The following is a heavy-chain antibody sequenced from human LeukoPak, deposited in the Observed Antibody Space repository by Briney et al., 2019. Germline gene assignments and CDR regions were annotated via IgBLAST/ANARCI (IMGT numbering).Heavy chain of an antibody. Sequence: PGRSLRLSCAASGFTFSSYAMHWVRQAPGKGLEWVAVISYDGSNKYYADSVKGRFTISRDNSKNTLYLQMNSLRAEDTAVYYCARDGRPSFVVVTANYFDYWGQGTLVTVSS. D-gene: IGHD2-21*02. J-gene: IGHJ4*02. CDR1: GFTFSSYA. CDR3: ARDGRPSFVVVTANYFDY. V-gene: IGHV3-30*04. CDR2: ISYDGSNK.